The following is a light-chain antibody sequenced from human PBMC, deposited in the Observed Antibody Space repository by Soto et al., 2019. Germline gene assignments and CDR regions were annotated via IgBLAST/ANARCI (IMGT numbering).Light chain of an antibody. CDR1: QSVSSN. J-gene: IGKJ2*02. V-gene: IGKV3-15*01. CDR2: GAS. CDR3: QQYNNWPCT. Sequence: EIVMTQSPATLSVSPGERATLSCRASQSVSSNLAWYQQKPGQAPRLLIYGASTRATGIPARFNGSGSGTEFTLTISSLHSEDFAVYYCQQYNNWPCTFGQGTKLEIK.